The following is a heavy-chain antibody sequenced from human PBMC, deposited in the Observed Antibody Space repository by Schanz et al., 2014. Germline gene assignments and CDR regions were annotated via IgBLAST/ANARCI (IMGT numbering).Heavy chain of an antibody. CDR1: GFTFSSYA. D-gene: IGHD2-15*01. J-gene: IGHJ4*01. Sequence: VQLVESGGGLIQPGGSLRLSCAASGFTFSSYAMHWVRQAPGKGLEWVALISYDGNTKYYADSVKGRFTISRDNSNSTVYLQMNALRAEDTAVYCSAREYCSASNYGLGDWGQGTLVTVSS. CDR3: AREYCSASNYGLGD. CDR2: ISYDGNTK. V-gene: IGHV3-30-3*01.